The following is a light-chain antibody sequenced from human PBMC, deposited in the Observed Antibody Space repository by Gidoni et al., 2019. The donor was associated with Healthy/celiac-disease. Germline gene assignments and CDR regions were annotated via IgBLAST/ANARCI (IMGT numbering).Light chain of an antibody. Sequence: DIQMTQSPPSLSASVGDRVTITCRASQSISSYLNWYQQRPGKTPKLLIYAASSCQSGVPSRFSGSGSETDFTLTISSLQPEDFATYYCQQSYSTLTFXXXTKVEIK. CDR3: QQSYSTLT. V-gene: IGKV1-39*01. CDR1: QSISSY. J-gene: IGKJ1*01. CDR2: AAS.